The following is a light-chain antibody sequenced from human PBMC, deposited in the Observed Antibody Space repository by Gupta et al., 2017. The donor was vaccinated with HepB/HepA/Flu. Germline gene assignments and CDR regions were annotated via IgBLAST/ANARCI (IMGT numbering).Light chain of an antibody. Sequence: QFALTPPPSASGSPGQSVTISCTGTSSDVGAYNYVTWYQQHPGKAPKLMIYEVNKRPSGVPDRFSGSKSGNTASLTVSGLQAEDEADYYCSSYAGSNNLVFGGGTKLTVL. J-gene: IGLJ2*01. V-gene: IGLV2-8*01. CDR1: SSDVGAYNY. CDR3: SSYAGSNNLV. CDR2: EVN.